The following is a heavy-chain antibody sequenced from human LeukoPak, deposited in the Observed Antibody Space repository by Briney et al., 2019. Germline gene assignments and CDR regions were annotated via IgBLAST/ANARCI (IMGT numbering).Heavy chain of an antibody. CDR2: IYHSGST. J-gene: IGHJ4*02. V-gene: IGHV4-59*12. Sequence: SETLSLTCTVSGGSISSYYWSWIRQPPGKGLEWIGYIYHSGSTYYNPSLKSRVTISVDRSKNQFSLKLSSVTAADTAVYYCAREFGARFDYWGQGTLVTVSS. CDR3: AREFGARFDY. CDR1: GGSISSYY. D-gene: IGHD3-10*01.